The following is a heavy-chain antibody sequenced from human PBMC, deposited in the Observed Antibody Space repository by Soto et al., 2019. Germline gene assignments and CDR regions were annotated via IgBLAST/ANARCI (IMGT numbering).Heavy chain of an antibody. Sequence: ASVKVSCKASGYTFTSYYMHWVRQAPGQGLEWMGIINPSGGSTSCAQKFQGRVTMTRDTSTSTVYMELSSLRSEDTAVYYCARTHQMYSSGWNGAFDIWGQGTMVT. CDR1: GYTFTSYY. J-gene: IGHJ3*02. CDR2: INPSGGST. D-gene: IGHD6-19*01. V-gene: IGHV1-46*03. CDR3: ARTHQMYSSGWNGAFDI.